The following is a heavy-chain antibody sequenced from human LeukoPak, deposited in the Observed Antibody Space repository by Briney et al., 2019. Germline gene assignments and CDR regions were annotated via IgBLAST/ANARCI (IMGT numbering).Heavy chain of an antibody. CDR2: IYYSGST. CDR3: ASLPWV. V-gene: IGHV4-59*08. Sequence: SETLSLTCGVYGGSFSGYYWSWIRQPPGKGLEWIGYIYYSGSTNYNPSLKSRVTISVDTSKNQFSLKLSSVTAADTAVYYCASLPWVWGQGTLVTVSS. CDR1: GGSFSGYY. J-gene: IGHJ4*02.